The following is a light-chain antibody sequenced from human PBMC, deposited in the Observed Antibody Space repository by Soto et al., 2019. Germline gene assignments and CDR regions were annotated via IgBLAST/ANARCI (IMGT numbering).Light chain of an antibody. J-gene: IGKJ1*01. Sequence: DIQMTQSPSTLSASVGDRVTITCRASQSISTWLAWYQQKPGKVPKLLIYDASSLESGVPSRLSGSGSGTEFALTISRLRPDDSATYYCQQYYSYSQTFGQGTKVEIK. CDR1: QSISTW. CDR3: QQYYSYSQT. CDR2: DAS. V-gene: IGKV1-5*01.